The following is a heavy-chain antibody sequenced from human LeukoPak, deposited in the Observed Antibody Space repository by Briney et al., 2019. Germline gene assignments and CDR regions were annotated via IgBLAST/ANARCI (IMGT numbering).Heavy chain of an antibody. V-gene: IGHV3-21*01. J-gene: IGHJ4*02. D-gene: IGHD6-19*01. Sequence: GGSLRLSCAASGFTFSSYSMNWVRQAPGKGLEWVSSISSSSSYIYYADSVKGRFTISRDNAKNSLYLQMNSLRAEDTAVYYCAREEVIAVAGTGYWGQGTLVTVSS. CDR3: AREEVIAVAGTGY. CDR2: ISSSSSYI. CDR1: GFTFSSYS.